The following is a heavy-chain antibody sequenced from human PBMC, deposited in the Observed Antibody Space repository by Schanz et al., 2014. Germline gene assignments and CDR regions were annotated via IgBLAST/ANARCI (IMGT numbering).Heavy chain of an antibody. CDR3: ARGGFFDSTSFDS. D-gene: IGHD2-2*01. CDR2: MNSKTGNT. V-gene: IGHV1-8*01. Sequence: QVQLVQSGAEVKKPGVSVKVSCKASGYTFTSYDINWVRQATGQGLEWMGWMNSKTGNTGYAQRFQGRVTMTRDTSTSTVNMELSSLRSEDTAVYYCARGGFFDSTSFDSWGQGTLVTVSS. CDR1: GYTFTSYD. J-gene: IGHJ4*02.